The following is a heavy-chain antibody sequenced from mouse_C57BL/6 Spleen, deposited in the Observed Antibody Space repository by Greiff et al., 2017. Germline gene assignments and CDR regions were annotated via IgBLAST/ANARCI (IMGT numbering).Heavy chain of an antibody. CDR3: ARRGDGYGYAMDY. Sequence: VQLQQPGAELVKPGASVKLSCKASGYTFTSYWMHWVKQRPGQGLEWIGMIHPNSGSTNYNEKFKSKATLTVDKSSSTAYMQLSSLTSEDSAVYYCARRGDGYGYAMDYWGQGTSVTVSS. V-gene: IGHV1-64*01. CDR2: IHPNSGST. CDR1: GYTFTSYW. J-gene: IGHJ4*01. D-gene: IGHD2-2*01.